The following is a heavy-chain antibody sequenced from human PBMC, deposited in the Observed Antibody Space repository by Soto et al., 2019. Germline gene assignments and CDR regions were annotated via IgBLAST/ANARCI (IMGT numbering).Heavy chain of an antibody. D-gene: IGHD6-19*01. CDR3: ARTGHRSGWYEDYYYGMDV. CDR2: IIPIFGTA. V-gene: IGHV1-69*01. Sequence: QVQLVQSGAEVKKPGSSVKVSCKASGGTFSSYAISWVRQAPGQGLEWMGGIIPIFGTANYAQKFQGRVTITADESTSTAYMELSSLRSEDTAVYYWARTGHRSGWYEDYYYGMDVWGQGTTVTVSS. J-gene: IGHJ6*02. CDR1: GGTFSSYA.